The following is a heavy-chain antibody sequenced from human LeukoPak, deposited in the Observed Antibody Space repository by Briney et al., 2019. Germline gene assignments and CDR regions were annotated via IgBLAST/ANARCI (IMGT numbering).Heavy chain of an antibody. Sequence: PGRSLRLSCAASGFTFSSYGMHWVRQAPGKGPEWVAVIWYDGSNKYYADSVKGRFTISRDNSKNTLYLQMNSLRAEDTAVYYCARDGAVAGTLDYWGQGTLVTVSS. CDR2: IWYDGSNK. CDR3: ARDGAVAGTLDY. J-gene: IGHJ4*02. D-gene: IGHD6-19*01. V-gene: IGHV3-33*01. CDR1: GFTFSSYG.